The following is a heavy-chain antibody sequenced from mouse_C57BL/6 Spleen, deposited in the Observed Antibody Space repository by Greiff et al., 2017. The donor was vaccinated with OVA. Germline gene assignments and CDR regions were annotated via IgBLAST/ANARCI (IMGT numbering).Heavy chain of an antibody. J-gene: IGHJ2*01. D-gene: IGHD1-1*01. Sequence: VKLLESGAELARPGASVKLSCKASGYTFTSYGISWVKQRTGQGLEWIGEIYPRSGNTYYNEKFKGQATLTADKSSSTAYMELRSLTSEDSAVYFCARTGGSSFDYWGQGTTLTVSS. V-gene: IGHV1-81*01. CDR3: ARTGGSSFDY. CDR1: GYTFTSYG. CDR2: IYPRSGNT.